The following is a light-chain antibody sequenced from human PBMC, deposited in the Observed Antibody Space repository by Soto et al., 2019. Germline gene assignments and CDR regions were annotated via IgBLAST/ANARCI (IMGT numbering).Light chain of an antibody. CDR2: EVS. CDR3: SPHAGTNHYV. J-gene: IGLJ1*01. CDR1: SSGVGAYNY. Sequence: QSALTQPPSASGSPGQSVTISCTGTSSGVGAYNYVSWYQQHPGKAPKLMIYEVSKRPSGVPDRFSGSKSGNTASLTVSGLQAEDESYYYCSPHAGTNHYVFGTGTNVT. V-gene: IGLV2-8*01.